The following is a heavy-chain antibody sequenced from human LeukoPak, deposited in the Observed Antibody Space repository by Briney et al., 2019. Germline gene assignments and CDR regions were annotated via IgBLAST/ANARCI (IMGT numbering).Heavy chain of an antibody. CDR3: ARARDYDILEWGPLISQPGWFDP. J-gene: IGHJ5*02. CDR2: IYYSGST. D-gene: IGHD3-9*01. CDR1: GGSISSGGYY. Sequence: SETLSLTCTVSGGSISSGGYYWSWIRQHPGKGLEWIGYIYYSGSTYYNPSLKSRVTISVDTSKNQFSLKLSSVTAADTAVYYCARARDYDILEWGPLISQPGWFDPWGQGTLVTVSS. V-gene: IGHV4-31*03.